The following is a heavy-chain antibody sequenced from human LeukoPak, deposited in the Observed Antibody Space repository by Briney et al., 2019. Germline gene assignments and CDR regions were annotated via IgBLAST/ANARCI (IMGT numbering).Heavy chain of an antibody. D-gene: IGHD3-22*01. Sequence: ASVKVSCKASGYTFTSYAMNWVRQAPGQGLEWMGWINTNTGNPTYAQGFTGRFVFSLDTSVSTAYLQISSLKAEVIAVYYCARVVRGSSVYRYYFDYWGQGTLVTVSS. CDR2: INTNTGNP. J-gene: IGHJ4*02. CDR1: GYTFTSYA. V-gene: IGHV7-4-1*02. CDR3: ARVVRGSSVYRYYFDY.